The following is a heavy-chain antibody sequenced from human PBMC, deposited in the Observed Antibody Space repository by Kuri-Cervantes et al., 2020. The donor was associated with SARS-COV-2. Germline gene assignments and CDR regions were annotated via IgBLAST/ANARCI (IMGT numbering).Heavy chain of an antibody. CDR1: GYTFTSYD. CDR3: ASPATVTAPHDAFDI. D-gene: IGHD4-17*01. V-gene: IGHV1-8*02. J-gene: IGHJ3*02. Sequence: ASVKVSCKASGYTFTSYDINWVRQATGQGLEWMGWMNPNSGNTGYAQKFQGRVTMTRNTSISTAYMELSSLRSEDTAVYYCASPATVTAPHDAFDIWGQGTMVTDSS. CDR2: MNPNSGNT.